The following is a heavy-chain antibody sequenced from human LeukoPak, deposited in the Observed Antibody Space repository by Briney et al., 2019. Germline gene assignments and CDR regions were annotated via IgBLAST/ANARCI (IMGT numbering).Heavy chain of an antibody. CDR2: INTNTGNP. CDR3: ARGVVPAALEGYFDY. CDR1: GYTFTSYA. J-gene: IGHJ4*02. D-gene: IGHD2-2*01. V-gene: IGHV7-4-1*02. Sequence: GASVKVSCKASGYTFTSYAMNWVRQAPGQGLEWMGWINTNTGNPTYAQGFTGRFVFSLDTSVSTAYLQISSLKAEDIAVYYCARGVVPAALEGYFDYWGQGTLVTVSS.